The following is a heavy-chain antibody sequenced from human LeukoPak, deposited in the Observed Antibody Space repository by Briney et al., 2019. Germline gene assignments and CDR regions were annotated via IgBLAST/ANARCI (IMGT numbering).Heavy chain of an antibody. V-gene: IGHV3-48*01. CDR2: INGGGSPI. CDR3: AKEYLSSTTLAYYYGMDV. CDR1: GFTFSRDS. Sequence: GGSLRLSCAASGFTFSRDSMNWVRQAPGKGLEWVSYINGGGSPIYYADSVRGRFTISRDNAKNSLYLQMNSLRAEDTAVYYCAKEYLSSTTLAYYYGMDVWGQGTTVTVSS. J-gene: IGHJ6*02. D-gene: IGHD2-2*01.